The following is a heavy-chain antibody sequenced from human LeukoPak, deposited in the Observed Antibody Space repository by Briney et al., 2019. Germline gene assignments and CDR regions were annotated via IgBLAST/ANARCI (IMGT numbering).Heavy chain of an antibody. V-gene: IGHV3-23*01. J-gene: IGHJ2*01. Sequence: GSLRLSCAASGFTFSSSAMSWVRQAPGKGLEWVSVISESGDYTQTADSVKGRYTISRDNSKTTLYLQLNSLRAEDTAVYHCAKHGVTSLFYFDFWGRGTLVTVSS. CDR2: ISESGDYT. D-gene: IGHD2-21*02. CDR1: GFTFSSSA. CDR3: AKHGVTSLFYFDF.